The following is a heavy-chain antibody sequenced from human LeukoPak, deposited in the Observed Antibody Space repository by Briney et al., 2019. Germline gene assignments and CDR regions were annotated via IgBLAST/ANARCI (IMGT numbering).Heavy chain of an antibody. Sequence: SETLSLTCAVYGGSFSGYYWSWIRQPPGKGLEWIGEINHSGSTNYNPPLKSRVTISVDTSKNQFSLKLSSVTAADTAVYYCARGGRGITGTFTAPIDYWGQGTLVTVSS. CDR3: ARGGRGITGTFTAPIDY. CDR2: INHSGST. D-gene: IGHD1-7*01. J-gene: IGHJ4*02. V-gene: IGHV4-34*01. CDR1: GGSFSGYY.